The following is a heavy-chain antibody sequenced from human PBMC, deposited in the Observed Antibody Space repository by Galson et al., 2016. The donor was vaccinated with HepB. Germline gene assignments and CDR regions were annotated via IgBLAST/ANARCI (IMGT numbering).Heavy chain of an antibody. V-gene: IGHV3-21*01. Sequence: SLRLSCAASGFTFSSYSMNWVRQAPGKGLEWVSSISSSSSYIYYADSVKGRFTISGDNAKNSLYLQMNSLRAEDTAVYYCATSPILRYFDWLRCQGHERFDYWGQGTLVTVSS. CDR1: GFTFSSYS. CDR3: ATSPILRYFDWLRCQGHERFDY. D-gene: IGHD3-9*01. J-gene: IGHJ4*02. CDR2: ISSSSSYI.